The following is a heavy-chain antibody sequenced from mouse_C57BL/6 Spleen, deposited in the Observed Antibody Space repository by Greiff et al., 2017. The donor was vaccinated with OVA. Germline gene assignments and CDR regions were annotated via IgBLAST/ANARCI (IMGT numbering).Heavy chain of an antibody. CDR1: GYSFTGYF. CDR2: INPYNGDT. CDR3: ARCYYGSSYYFDY. D-gene: IGHD1-1*01. J-gene: IGHJ2*01. V-gene: IGHV1-20*01. Sequence: EVQLQQSGPELVKPGDSVKISCKASGYSFTGYFMNWVMQSHGKSLEWIGRINPYNGDTFYNQKFKGKATLTVDKSSSTAHMELRSLTSEDSAVYYCARCYYGSSYYFDYWGQGTTLTVSS.